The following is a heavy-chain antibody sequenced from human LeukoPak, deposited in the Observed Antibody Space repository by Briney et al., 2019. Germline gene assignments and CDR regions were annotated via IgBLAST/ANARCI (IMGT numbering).Heavy chain of an antibody. CDR1: GFTFSSYG. CDR2: ISGSGSYT. CDR3: STAPSDNYYYYMDV. V-gene: IGHV3-23*01. Sequence: GGSLRLSCAASGFTFSSYGMIWVRQDPGKGLEWVSAISGSGSYTYYADSVKGRFTISRDNSKNTLYLQMNSLRAEDTAVYYCSTAPSDNYYYYMDVWGKGTTVTVSS. D-gene: IGHD3-9*01. J-gene: IGHJ6*03.